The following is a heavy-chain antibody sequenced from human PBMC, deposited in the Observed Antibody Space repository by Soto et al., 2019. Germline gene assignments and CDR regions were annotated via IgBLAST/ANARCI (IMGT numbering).Heavy chain of an antibody. V-gene: IGHV3-48*03. Sequence: EVQLVESGGGLGQPGGSLRLSCAASGFTFRSYGMNWARQAPGMGLEWVAHINSAAATMSYADSVRGRFTISRDNAKTSVFLQINSLRAEDTAIYYCARDPEGIDDFDYWGQGTLVTVSS. CDR1: GFTFRSYG. CDR3: ARDPEGIDDFDY. J-gene: IGHJ4*02. CDR2: INSAAATM. D-gene: IGHD2-15*01.